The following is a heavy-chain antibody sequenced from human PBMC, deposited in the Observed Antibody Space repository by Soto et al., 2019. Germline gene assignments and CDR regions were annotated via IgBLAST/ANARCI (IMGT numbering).Heavy chain of an antibody. CDR3: ARGGEMAFHYFDS. D-gene: IGHD3-10*01. CDR1: GYTFTGYY. V-gene: IGHV1-2*04. Sequence: ASVKVSCKASGYTFTGYYMHWVRQAPGQGLEWMGWINPNSGGTNYAQKFQGWVTMTRDTSISTAYMELSRLRSDDTAVYCCARGGEMAFHYFDSWGQGTLVTVSS. J-gene: IGHJ4*02. CDR2: INPNSGGT.